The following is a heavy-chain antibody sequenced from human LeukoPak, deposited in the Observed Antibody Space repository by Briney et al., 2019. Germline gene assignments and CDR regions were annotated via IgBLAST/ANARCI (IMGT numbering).Heavy chain of an antibody. CDR2: VDYSGAT. D-gene: IGHD6-6*01. J-gene: IGHJ4*02. CDR1: GGSISSIRSGDYY. Sequence: SETLSLTCTVSGGSISSIRSGDYYWAWLRQPPEKGLEWIASVDYSGATWYGPSFKSRVTISMDMSRNQFSLKLSSVTAADTAVYYCASRSIAARFSWGQGTLVTVSS. CDR3: ASRSIAARFS. V-gene: IGHV4-39*07.